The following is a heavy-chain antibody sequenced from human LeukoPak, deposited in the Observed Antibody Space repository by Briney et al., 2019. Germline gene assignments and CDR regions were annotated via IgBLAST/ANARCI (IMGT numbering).Heavy chain of an antibody. D-gene: IGHD2-21*02. V-gene: IGHV4-4*02. J-gene: IGHJ6*03. Sequence: SETLSLTCAVSGGSVSSSYWRSWVRQSPGEGLEWIGEIFHSGSTNYSPSLKSRVTMSVDKSKNQFSLKLNSVTAADTAVYYCARVGAVTAAYFYYYMDVWGKGTTVTVSS. CDR2: IFHSGST. CDR3: ARVGAVTAAYFYYYMDV. CDR1: GGSVSSSYW.